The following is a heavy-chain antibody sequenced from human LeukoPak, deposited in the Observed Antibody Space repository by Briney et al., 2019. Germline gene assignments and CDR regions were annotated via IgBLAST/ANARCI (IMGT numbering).Heavy chain of an antibody. CDR2: IYYSGST. D-gene: IGHD3-9*01. Sequence: PSETLSLTCTVSGGSISSYYWSWIQQPPGKGLEWIGYIYYSGSTNYNPSLKSRVTISVDTSKNQFSLKLSSVTAADTAVYYCARVYYDILTGYPNDAFDIWGQGTMVTVSS. CDR3: ARVYYDILTGYPNDAFDI. V-gene: IGHV4-59*01. CDR1: GGSISSYY. J-gene: IGHJ3*02.